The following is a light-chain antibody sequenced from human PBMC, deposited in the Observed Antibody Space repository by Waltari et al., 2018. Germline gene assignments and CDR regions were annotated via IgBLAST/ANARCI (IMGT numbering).Light chain of an antibody. CDR3: CSYAGSYTFVV. J-gene: IGLJ2*01. Sequence: QSALTQPRPVSGSPGQSVPISCTGTSSAVGGYNYVSWYQQHPGKAPKLMIYDVSKRPSGVPDRFSGSKSGNTASLTISGLQAEDEADYYCCSYAGSYTFVVFGGGTKLTVL. V-gene: IGLV2-11*01. CDR1: SSAVGGYNY. CDR2: DVS.